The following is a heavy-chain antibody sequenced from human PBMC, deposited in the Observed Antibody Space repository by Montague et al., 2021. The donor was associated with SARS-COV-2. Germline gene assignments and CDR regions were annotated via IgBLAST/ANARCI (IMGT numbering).Heavy chain of an antibody. CDR3: AGPDWLKH. D-gene: IGHD3-9*01. Sequence: TLSLTCTVSGDSITSGSYYWSWIRQPAGKGLEWIGRIYTSGRTNYNPSLRSRINMSLDTSKIRFSLNLTSVTAADTAVHYCAGPDWLKHWGQGALVTVSS. J-gene: IGHJ1*01. V-gene: IGHV4-61*02. CDR1: GDSITSGSYY. CDR2: IYTSGRT.